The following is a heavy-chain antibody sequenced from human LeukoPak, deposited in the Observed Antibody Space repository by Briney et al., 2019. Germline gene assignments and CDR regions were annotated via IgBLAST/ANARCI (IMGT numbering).Heavy chain of an antibody. J-gene: IGHJ4*02. V-gene: IGHV4-59*02. CDR2: IHYSGST. D-gene: IGHD3-10*01. CDR3: ARDKYYYGSGSQLFDY. CDR1: GGSVSGYY. Sequence: SETLSLTCTVSGGSVSGYYWSWIRQPPGKGLQWIGYIHYSGSTNYNPSLKSRLTISVDTSKNQFSLKLTSVTAADTAVYYCARDKYYYGSGSQLFDYWGQGTLVTVSS.